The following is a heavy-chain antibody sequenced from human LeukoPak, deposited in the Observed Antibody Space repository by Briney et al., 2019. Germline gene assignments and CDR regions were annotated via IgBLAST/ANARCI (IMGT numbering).Heavy chain of an antibody. V-gene: IGHV3-7*01. CDR3: ARASYSSSWFLVNYYYYYYMDV. CDR2: IKQDGSEK. J-gene: IGHJ6*03. Sequence: PGGSLRLSCAASGFTFSSYWMSWVRQAPGKELEWVANIKQDGSEKYYVDSVKGRFTISRDNAKNSLYLQMNSLRAEDTAVYYCARASYSSSWFLVNYYYYYYMDVWGKGTTVTVSS. CDR1: GFTFSSYW. D-gene: IGHD6-13*01.